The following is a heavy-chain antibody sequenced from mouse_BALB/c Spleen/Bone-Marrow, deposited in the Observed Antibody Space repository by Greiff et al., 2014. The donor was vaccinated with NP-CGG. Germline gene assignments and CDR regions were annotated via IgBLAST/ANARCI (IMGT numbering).Heavy chain of an antibody. CDR3: ARGGDSLLRLRSMDY. J-gene: IGHJ4*01. D-gene: IGHD1-2*01. V-gene: IGHV5-12*02. CDR1: GFTFSDYY. CDR2: ISNGGGST. Sequence: VMLVESGGGLVQPGGSLKLSCATSGFTFSDYYMYWVRQTPEKRLEWVAYISNGGGSTYYPDTVKGRFTISRDNAKNTLYLQMSRLKSEDTAMYYCARGGDSLLRLRSMDYWGQGTSVTVSS.